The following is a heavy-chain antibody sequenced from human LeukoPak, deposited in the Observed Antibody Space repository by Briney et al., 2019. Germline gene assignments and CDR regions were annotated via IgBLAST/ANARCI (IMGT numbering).Heavy chain of an antibody. V-gene: IGHV3-74*01. J-gene: IGHJ5*02. CDR3: ARGGYSSGWPTPTTNWFDP. CDR2: INSDGSST. D-gene: IGHD6-19*01. Sequence: GGSLRLSCAASGFTVKDNFMSWVRQAPGKGQVWVSRINSDGSSTSYADSVKGRFTISRDNAKNTLYLQMNSLRAEDTAVYYCARGGYSSGWPTPTTNWFDPWGQGTLVTVSS. CDR1: GFTVKDNF.